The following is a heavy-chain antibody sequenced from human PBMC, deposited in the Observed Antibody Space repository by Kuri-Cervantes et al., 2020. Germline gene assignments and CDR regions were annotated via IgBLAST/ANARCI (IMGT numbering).Heavy chain of an antibody. Sequence: GGSLRLSCAASGFTFSSYGMHWVRQAPGKGLEWVAVISYDGSNKYYADSVKGRFTISRDNSKNTLYLQMNSLRGEDTAVYYCARDEASGWDRPPAHWFDPWGQGTLVTVSS. CDR1: GFTFSSYG. J-gene: IGHJ5*02. D-gene: IGHD2-2*01. CDR3: ARDEASGWDRPPAHWFDP. CDR2: ISYDGSNK. V-gene: IGHV3-30*03.